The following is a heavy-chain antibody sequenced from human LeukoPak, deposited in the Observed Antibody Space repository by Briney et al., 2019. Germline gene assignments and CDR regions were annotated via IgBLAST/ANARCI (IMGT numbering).Heavy chain of an antibody. CDR3: ASHVSAVGVAVVITMIDS. CDR1: GASLTSRTYY. J-gene: IGHJ4*02. V-gene: IGHV4-39*01. CDR2: IYNSGNN. D-gene: IGHD3-22*01. Sequence: TSEILSLTCSVSGASLTSRTYYWGWVRQPPGKGLEWIGTIYNSGNNYYNPSLKCRVTISWDTSKIYVSLKVNVVTAADTAVYYCASHVSAVGVAVVITMIDSWGQGILVTVAS.